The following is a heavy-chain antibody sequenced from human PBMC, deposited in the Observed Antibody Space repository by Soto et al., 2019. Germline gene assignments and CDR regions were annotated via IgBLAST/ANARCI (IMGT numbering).Heavy chain of an antibody. V-gene: IGHV1-18*01. J-gene: IGHJ4*02. D-gene: IGHD4-17*01. CDR3: AIADYGDDDY. CDR1: GYTFATST. CDR2: SKAYSGNT. Sequence: QLQLVQSGPEAKKPGASVKVACKASGYTFATSTIIWLRQAPGQGPEWMGWSKAYSGNTNYAQRLQGRLTMTTDTSTSTAYMELRSLTTDDTAIYYCAIADYGDDDYWGQGTLVTVSS.